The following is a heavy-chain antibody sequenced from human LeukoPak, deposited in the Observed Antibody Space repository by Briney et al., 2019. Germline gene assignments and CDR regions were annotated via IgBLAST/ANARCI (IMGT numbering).Heavy chain of an antibody. CDR1: GGSISSSNW. V-gene: IGHV4-4*02. CDR2: IYHSGST. CDR3: ARTGRRGYFDF. Sequence: SGTLSLTCAVSGGSISSSNWWSWVRQPPGKGLEWIGEIYHSGSTNYNPSLKSRVTISVDKSKNQFSLILTSVTTTDTAVYYCARTGRRGYFDFWGRGTLVTVSS. J-gene: IGHJ2*01. D-gene: IGHD1-14*01.